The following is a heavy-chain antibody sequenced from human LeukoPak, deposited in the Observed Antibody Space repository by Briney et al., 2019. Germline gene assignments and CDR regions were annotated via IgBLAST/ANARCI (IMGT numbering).Heavy chain of an antibody. D-gene: IGHD3-3*01. Sequence: GGSLRLSCAASGFTLSNYWMTWVRQAPGKGLEWVANIKEDGSEKDYVDSVKGRFTISRDNAKNSLYLQMNSLRAEDTAVYYCARSPYYDFSLYYFDYWGQGTLVTVSS. J-gene: IGHJ4*02. CDR2: IKEDGSEK. CDR1: GFTLSNYW. CDR3: ARSPYYDFSLYYFDY. V-gene: IGHV3-7*03.